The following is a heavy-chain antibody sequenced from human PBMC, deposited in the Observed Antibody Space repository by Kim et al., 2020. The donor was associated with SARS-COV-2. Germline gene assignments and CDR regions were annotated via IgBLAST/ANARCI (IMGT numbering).Heavy chain of an antibody. J-gene: IGHJ5*02. Sequence: RFTISRDNAKNSLYLQMNSLRAEDTAVYYCARVNRHILYQPLAEFNWFDPWGQGTLVTVSS. CDR3: ARVNRHILYQPLAEFNWFDP. D-gene: IGHD2-21*01. V-gene: IGHV3-11*06.